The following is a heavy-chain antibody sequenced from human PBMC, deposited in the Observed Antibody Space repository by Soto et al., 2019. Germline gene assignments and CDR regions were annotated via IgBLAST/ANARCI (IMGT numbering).Heavy chain of an antibody. Sequence: QVQLVESGGGVVQPGRSLRLSCAASGFTFSSYAMHWVRQAPGKGLDWVAVISYDGSNNYYGDSVKGRFTISRDNSKNTMYLQMNSLISEDTAVYYCARGLGLDIDYWGQGTLVTVSS. CDR3: ARGLGLDIDY. CDR2: ISYDGSNN. V-gene: IGHV3-30-3*01. D-gene: IGHD3-16*01. J-gene: IGHJ4*02. CDR1: GFTFSSYA.